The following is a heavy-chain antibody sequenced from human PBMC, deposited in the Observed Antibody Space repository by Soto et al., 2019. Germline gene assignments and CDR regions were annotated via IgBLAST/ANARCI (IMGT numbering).Heavy chain of an antibody. CDR2: IITIFGTT. CDR1: GGTFSNYA. Sequence: QVQLVQSGAEVKKPGSSVKVSCKASGGTFSNYAITWVRQAPGQGLEWVGRIITIFGTTNVAQKFKGRVTITADESTSTAYMELSGLRSDDTAVYYCAKDGGADGYFGNWLDPWGQGTMVTVSS. J-gene: IGHJ5*02. CDR3: AKDGGADGYFGNWLDP. V-gene: IGHV1-69*15. D-gene: IGHD5-12*01.